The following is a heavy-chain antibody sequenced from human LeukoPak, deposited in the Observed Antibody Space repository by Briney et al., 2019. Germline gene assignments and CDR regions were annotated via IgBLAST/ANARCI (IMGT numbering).Heavy chain of an antibody. CDR2: VYYSGTT. CDR3: ARGHLWFGELLSFDY. Sequence: PSETLSLTCAVYGGSFSGYYWSWIRQPPGKGLEWIGYVYYSGTTNYNPSLKSRVIISVDTSKNQFSLKLSSVTAADTAVYYCARGHLWFGELLSFDYWGQGTLVTVSS. V-gene: IGHV4-59*01. CDR1: GGSFSGYY. D-gene: IGHD3-10*01. J-gene: IGHJ4*02.